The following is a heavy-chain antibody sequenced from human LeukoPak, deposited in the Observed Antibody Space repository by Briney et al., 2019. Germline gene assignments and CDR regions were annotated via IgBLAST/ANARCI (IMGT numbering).Heavy chain of an antibody. V-gene: IGHV3-48*03. CDR3: ARDEEMVATITSFFDY. D-gene: IGHD5-12*01. CDR1: GFTFSRYE. CDR2: ISSSGSSI. J-gene: IGHJ4*02. Sequence: PGGSLRLSCAASGFTFSRYEMNWVRQARGKGVEWVSYISSSGSSIYYADSVKGRFTICRDNAKKSLYLQMKSLRAEDTAVYYCARDEEMVATITSFFDYWGQGTLVTVSS.